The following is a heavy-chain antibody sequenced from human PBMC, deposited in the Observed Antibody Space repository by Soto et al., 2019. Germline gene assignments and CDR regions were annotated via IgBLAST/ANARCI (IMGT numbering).Heavy chain of an antibody. Sequence: QLQLQESGPGLVKPSETLSLTCTVSGGSISSSSYYWGWIRQPPGKGLEWIGSIYYSGSTYYNPSLKSRVTISVDTSKNQFSLKLSSVTAADTAVYYCARQGFGGSFDIWGQGTMVTVSS. CDR3: ARQGFGGSFDI. CDR2: IYYSGST. V-gene: IGHV4-39*01. CDR1: GGSISSSSYY. J-gene: IGHJ3*02. D-gene: IGHD3-10*01.